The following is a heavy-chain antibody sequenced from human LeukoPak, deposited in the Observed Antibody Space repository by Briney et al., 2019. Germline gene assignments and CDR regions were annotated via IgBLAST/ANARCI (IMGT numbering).Heavy chain of an antibody. J-gene: IGHJ4*02. V-gene: IGHV3-11*01. CDR3: ARVTTGAAE. CDR2: IATSGSTT. Sequence: PRGSLRLSCAASGFTFSDYYMNWIRQAPGKGLEWVSYIATSGSTTRYADSVKGRFTISRDDAKNSLYLQMNSLRAEDTAMYYCARVTTGAAEWGQGTLVTVSS. D-gene: IGHD1-1*01. CDR1: GFTFSDYY.